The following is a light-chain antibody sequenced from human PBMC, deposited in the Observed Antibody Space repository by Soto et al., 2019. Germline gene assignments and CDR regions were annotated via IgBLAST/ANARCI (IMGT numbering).Light chain of an antibody. J-gene: IGLJ3*02. CDR3: ETWDSNTRV. V-gene: IGLV4-60*02. CDR2: VEGSGSY. CDR1: SGHSSYI. Sequence: QLVLTLSSSASASLGSSVKLTCTLRSGHSSYIIAWHQQQAGKAPRYLMKVEGSGSYNKGSGVPDRFSGSSSGADRYLTISNLQFEDEADYYCETWDSNTRVFGGGTKLTVL.